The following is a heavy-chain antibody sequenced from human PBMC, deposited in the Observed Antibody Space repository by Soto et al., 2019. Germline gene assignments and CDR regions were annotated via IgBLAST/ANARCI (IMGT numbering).Heavy chain of an antibody. CDR1: GFTFSSYA. D-gene: IGHD3-9*01. CDR2: ISYDGSNK. J-gene: IGHJ5*02. V-gene: IGHV3-30-3*01. Sequence: QVQLVESGGGVVQPGRSLRLSCAASGFTFSSYAMHWVRQAPGKGLEWVAVISYDGSNKYYADSVKGRFTISRDNSKNTLYLQMNSLRAEDTAVYYCARGWHYDILSDAENNWFDPWGQGTLVTVSS. CDR3: ARGWHYDILSDAENNWFDP.